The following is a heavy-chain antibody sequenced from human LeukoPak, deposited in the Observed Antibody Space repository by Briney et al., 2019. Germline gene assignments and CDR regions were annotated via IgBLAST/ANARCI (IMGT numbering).Heavy chain of an antibody. J-gene: IGHJ6*02. V-gene: IGHV3-23*01. Sequence: GGSLRLSCAASGFTFSSYAMSWVRQAPGKGLEWVSAISGSGGSTYYADSVKGRFTISRDNSKNTLYLQMNSLRAEDTAVYYCAKSTVGATLYYYGMDVWGQGTTVTVSS. CDR2: ISGSGGST. D-gene: IGHD1-26*01. CDR3: AKSTVGATLYYYGMDV. CDR1: GFTFSSYA.